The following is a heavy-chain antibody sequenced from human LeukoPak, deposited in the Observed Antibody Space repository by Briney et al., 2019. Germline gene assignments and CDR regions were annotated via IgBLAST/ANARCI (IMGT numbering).Heavy chain of an antibody. D-gene: IGHD2-8*01. J-gene: IGHJ5*02. CDR3: ARDVWGGRGKWFDP. CDR1: GFTFSSYS. Sequence: GGSLRLSCAASGFTFSSYSMNWVRQAPGKGLEWVSSISSSSSYIYYADSVKGRFTISRDNAKNSLYLQMNSLRAEDTAVYYCARDVWGGRGKWFDPWGQGTPVSVSS. CDR2: ISSSSSYI. V-gene: IGHV3-21*01.